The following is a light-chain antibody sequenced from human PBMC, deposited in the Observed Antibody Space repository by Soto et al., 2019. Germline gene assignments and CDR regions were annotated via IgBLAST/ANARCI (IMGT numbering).Light chain of an antibody. J-gene: IGKJ1*01. Sequence: IQMTQSPSTLSASVGDRVTITCRASETINIWLAWYQQKPGKAPKLLISEASSLESGVPPRFSGSGSGTEFTLTISSLQSDDFATYYCQQYRSPPCTFGQGTKVEFK. CDR2: EAS. CDR1: ETINIW. CDR3: QQYRSPPCT. V-gene: IGKV1-5*03.